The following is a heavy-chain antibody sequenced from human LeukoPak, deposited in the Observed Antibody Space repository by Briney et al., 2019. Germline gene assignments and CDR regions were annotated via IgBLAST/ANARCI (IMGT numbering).Heavy chain of an antibody. CDR1: GFTFSSYA. J-gene: IGHJ3*02. D-gene: IGHD6-19*01. CDR3: ARDAGYSSGWPYDAFDI. V-gene: IGHV3-30-3*01. CDR2: ISYDGSNK. Sequence: QTGGSLRLSCAASGFTFSSYAMHWVRQAPGKGLEWVAVISYDGSNKYYADSVKGRFTISRDNSKNTLYLQMNSLRAEDTAVYYCARDAGYSSGWPYDAFDIWGQGTMVTVSS.